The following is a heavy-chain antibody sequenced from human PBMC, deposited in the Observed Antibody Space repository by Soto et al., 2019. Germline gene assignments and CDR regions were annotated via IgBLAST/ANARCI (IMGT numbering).Heavy chain of an antibody. CDR2: ISGSGGSI. Sequence: EVQLLESGGGLVQPGGSLRLSCAASGFTFSTYAMNWVRQAPGNGLEWVSAISGSGGSIHYADSVKGRFTISRDNSKNTLYLQMNSLRDEDTAGYRCVKGYWKGDAWGQGTTVTVYS. J-gene: IGHJ6*01. D-gene: IGHD1-1*01. V-gene: IGHV3-23*01. CDR1: GFTFSTYA. CDR3: VKGYWKGDA.